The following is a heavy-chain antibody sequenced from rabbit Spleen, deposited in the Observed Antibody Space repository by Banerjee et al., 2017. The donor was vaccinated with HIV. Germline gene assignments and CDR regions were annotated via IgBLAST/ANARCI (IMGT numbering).Heavy chain of an antibody. CDR3: WTVDL. J-gene: IGHJ3*01. Sequence: QEQLEESGGDLVKPEGSLTLTCTASGFSFSSGYWMCWVCQAPGKGLDWIGCIYAGSSGSTYYASWAKVRFTISKTSSTTMTLQMTSLTATDTATYFCWTVDLWGQGTLVTVS. CDR2: IYAGSSGST. V-gene: IGHV1S45*01. CDR1: GFSFSSGYW.